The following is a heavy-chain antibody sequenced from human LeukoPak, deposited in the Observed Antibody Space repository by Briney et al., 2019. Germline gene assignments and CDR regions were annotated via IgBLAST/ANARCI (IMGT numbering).Heavy chain of an antibody. CDR1: GFTFSSYA. CDR3: VRDVDI. V-gene: IGHV3-30-3*01. J-gene: IGHJ4*02. Sequence: GSLRPSCAASGFTFSSYAMHWVRQAPGKGLEWVAVISYDGSNKYYADSVKGRFTISRDNSKSTLYLQMNSLRAEDTAVYYCVRDVDIWGQGTLVTVSS. CDR2: ISYDGSNK. D-gene: IGHD5-24*01.